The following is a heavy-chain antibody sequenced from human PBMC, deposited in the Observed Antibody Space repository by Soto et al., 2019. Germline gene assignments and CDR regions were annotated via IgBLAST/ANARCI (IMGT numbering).Heavy chain of an antibody. CDR1: GCTFTRYG. CDR3: ARVLPLWLQQLSLGWFDP. V-gene: IGHV1-18*04. D-gene: IGHD6-13*01. CDR2: ISAYNGNT. Sequence: ASEPVSCQASGCTFTRYGLRRVLQAPGQGVEWMGWISAYNGNTNYAQKLQGRVTMTTDTSTSTAYMELRSLRSVDTAVYYCARVLPLWLQQLSLGWFDPWGQGTLVTVSS. J-gene: IGHJ5*02.